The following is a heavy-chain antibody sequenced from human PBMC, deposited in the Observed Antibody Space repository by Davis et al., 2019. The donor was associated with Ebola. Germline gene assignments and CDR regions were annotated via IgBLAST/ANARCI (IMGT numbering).Heavy chain of an antibody. D-gene: IGHD3-22*01. Sequence: GESLKISCAASGFTFSSYAMSWVRQAPGKGLEWVSYISSSGSTIYYADSVKGRFTISRDNAKNSLYLQMNSLRAEDTAVYYCARDSRMIGFDPWGQGTLVTVSS. CDR3: ARDSRMIGFDP. CDR1: GFTFSSYA. J-gene: IGHJ5*02. CDR2: ISSSGSTI. V-gene: IGHV3-48*03.